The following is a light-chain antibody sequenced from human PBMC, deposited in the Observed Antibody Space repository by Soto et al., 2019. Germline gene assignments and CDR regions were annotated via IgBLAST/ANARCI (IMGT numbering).Light chain of an antibody. V-gene: IGLV1-44*01. CDR3: AAWDDSLLGWM. Sequence: QSVLTQPPSASGTPGQTVTISCSGSSSNIGNNPVNWYQQVPGTAPKLLIYGHNQRPSGVPDRFSGPKSGTSASLAISGLQSEDEADYFCAAWDDSLLGWMFGGGTQLTVL. CDR1: SSNIGNNP. CDR2: GHN. J-gene: IGLJ3*02.